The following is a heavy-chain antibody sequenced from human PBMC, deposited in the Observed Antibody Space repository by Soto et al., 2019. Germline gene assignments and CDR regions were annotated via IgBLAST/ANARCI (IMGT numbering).Heavy chain of an antibody. CDR1: GFSFSSYW. CDR3: ARVAYGAYHFDS. Sequence: EVQLVESGGGLVQPGGSLRLSCAASGFSFSSYWMHWVRQAPGEGLVWVSRINSDGSTRSYAGSVKGRFTISRDNAKNTLFLQMNSLRAEDTAVYYCARVAYGAYHFDSWGQGTLVT. V-gene: IGHV3-74*01. CDR2: INSDGSTR. D-gene: IGHD2-21*01. J-gene: IGHJ4*02.